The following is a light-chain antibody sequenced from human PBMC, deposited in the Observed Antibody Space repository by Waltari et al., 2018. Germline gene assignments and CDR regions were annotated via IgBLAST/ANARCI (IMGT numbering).Light chain of an antibody. CDR2: GAS. CDR1: QSVSSN. J-gene: IGKJ3*01. V-gene: IGKV3-15*01. CDR3: QQYNNWPPIFT. Sequence: DIVMTQSPATLSVSPGERATLSCRASQSVSSNLAWYQQKPGQAPRLLIYGASTRATGIPARFSGSGSGTEFTLTISSLQSEDFAVYYCQQYNNWPPIFTFGPGTKVDIK.